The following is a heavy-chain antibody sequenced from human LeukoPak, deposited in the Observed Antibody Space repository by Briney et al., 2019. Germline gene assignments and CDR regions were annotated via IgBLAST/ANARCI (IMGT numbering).Heavy chain of an antibody. Sequence: GGSLRLSCAASGFTFSSYSMNWVRQAPGKGLEWVSYISSSGSTIYYADSVKGRFTISGDNSKNTLYLQMNSLRAEDTALYYCARDSEAGQWLSYYFDYWGQGTLVTVSS. CDR1: GFTFSSYS. V-gene: IGHV3-48*01. CDR3: ARDSEAGQWLSYYFDY. CDR2: ISSSGSTI. D-gene: IGHD6-19*01. J-gene: IGHJ4*02.